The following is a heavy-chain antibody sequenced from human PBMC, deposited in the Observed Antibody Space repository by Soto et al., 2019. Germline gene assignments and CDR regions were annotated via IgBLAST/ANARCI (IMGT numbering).Heavy chain of an antibody. V-gene: IGHV4-34*01. CDR2: INHSGSN. J-gene: IGHJ6*02. Sequence: PSETLSLTCAVYGGSFSGYYWSWIRQPPGKGLEWIGEINHSGSNNYNPSLKSRVTISVDTTKNQFSLKLSSVTAADTAVYYCARGRSSVRYYGMDVWGQGTTVTVSS. CDR1: GGSFSGYY. CDR3: ARGRSSVRYYGMDV.